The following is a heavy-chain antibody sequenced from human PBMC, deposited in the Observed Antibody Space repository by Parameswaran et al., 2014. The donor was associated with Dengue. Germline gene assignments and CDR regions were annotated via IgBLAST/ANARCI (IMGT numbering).Heavy chain of an antibody. Sequence: ARWIRQPPGKALEWLALIYWDDDKRYSPSLKSRLTITKDTSKNQVVLTMTNMDPVDTATYYCAHVKTIVVGDYWGQGTLVTVSS. CDR3: AHVKTIVVGDY. J-gene: IGHJ4*02. D-gene: IGHD3-22*01. CDR2: IYWDDDK. V-gene: IGHV2-5*08.